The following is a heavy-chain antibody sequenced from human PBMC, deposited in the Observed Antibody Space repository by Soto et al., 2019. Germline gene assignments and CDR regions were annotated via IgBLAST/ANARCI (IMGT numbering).Heavy chain of an antibody. J-gene: IGHJ6*02. D-gene: IGHD1-7*01. Sequence: QVQLVQSGDEVKKPGASVKVSCKASGYTFTSYGISWVRQAPGQGLEWMGWISAYNGNTNYAQKLQGRVTMTTDTSTSTAYMELRSLRSDDTAVYYCARVITGTTFYYYYGMDVWGQGTTVTVSS. CDR1: GYTFTSYG. CDR2: ISAYNGNT. CDR3: ARVITGTTFYYYYGMDV. V-gene: IGHV1-18*01.